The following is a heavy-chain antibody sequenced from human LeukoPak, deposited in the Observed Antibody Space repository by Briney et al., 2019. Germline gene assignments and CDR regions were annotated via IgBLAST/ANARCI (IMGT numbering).Heavy chain of an antibody. CDR1: GFNVSSNF. D-gene: IGHD5-24*01. V-gene: IGHV3-66*01. CDR2: IYRGANT. CDR3: AREMATVRGLGFEY. Sequence: PGGSLRLSCAASGFNVSSNFMSWVRQAPGKGLEWVSIIYRGANTYYADSVKGRFTISRDNSKNMLYLQMNSLRADDTAVYYCAREMATVRGLGFEYWGQGTLVTVSP. J-gene: IGHJ4*02.